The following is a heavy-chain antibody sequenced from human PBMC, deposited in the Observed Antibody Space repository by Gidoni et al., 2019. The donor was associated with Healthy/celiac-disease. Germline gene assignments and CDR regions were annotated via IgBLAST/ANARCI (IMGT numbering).Heavy chain of an antibody. V-gene: IGHV4-34*01. Sequence: QVQLQQWGAGQSKPSATLSHTCAVYGGSFSGYYWSWIRQPPGKGLELIGEINHSGSTNYNPSLKSRVPISVDTSKNQFSLKLSSVTAADTAVYYCARRGFSSSWTRFDPWGQGTLVTVSS. CDR2: INHSGST. CDR3: ARRGFSSSWTRFDP. J-gene: IGHJ5*02. CDR1: GGSFSGYY. D-gene: IGHD6-13*01.